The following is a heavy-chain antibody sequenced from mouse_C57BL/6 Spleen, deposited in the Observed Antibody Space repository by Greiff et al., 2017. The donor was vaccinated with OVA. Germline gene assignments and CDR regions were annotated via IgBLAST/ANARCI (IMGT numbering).Heavy chain of an antibody. Sequence: EVKLVESGPGLVKPSQSLSLTCSVTGYSLTSGYYWNWIRQFPGNKLEWMGYISYDGSNNYNPSLKNRISITRDTSKNQFFLKLNSVTTEDTATYYCARGGVYYDYDVFDYWGQGTTLTVSS. J-gene: IGHJ2*01. CDR1: GYSLTSGYY. CDR2: ISYDGSN. CDR3: ARGGVYYDYDVFDY. V-gene: IGHV3-6*01. D-gene: IGHD2-4*01.